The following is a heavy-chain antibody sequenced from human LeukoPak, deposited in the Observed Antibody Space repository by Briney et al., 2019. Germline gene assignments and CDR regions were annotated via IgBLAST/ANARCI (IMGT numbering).Heavy chain of an antibody. CDR3: TTSLAADGTVDY. V-gene: IGHV3-15*01. Sequence: GGSLRLSCAASGFTFSNACMSWVRQAPGKGLEWVGRIKSKTDGGTTDYAAPVKGRFTISRDDSKSTLYLQMISLKTEDTAVYYCTTSLAADGTVDYWGQGTLVTVSS. CDR2: IKSKTDGGTT. CDR1: GFTFSNAC. D-gene: IGHD6-13*01. J-gene: IGHJ4*02.